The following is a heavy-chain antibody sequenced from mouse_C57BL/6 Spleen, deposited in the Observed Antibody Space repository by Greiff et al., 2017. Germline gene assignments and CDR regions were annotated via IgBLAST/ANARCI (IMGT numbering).Heavy chain of an antibody. V-gene: IGHV1-85*01. J-gene: IGHJ3*01. D-gene: IGHD3-2*02. CDR2: IHPSDGST. CDR3: ASTAHALD. CDR1: GYTFTSYD. Sequence: VKLMQSGPELVKPGASVKLSCKASGYTFTSYDINWVKQRPGQGLEWIGWIHPSDGSTKYNEKFKGKATLTVDTSSSTAYMELHSLASVDSGVDFCASTAHALDWGQGTLVTVSA.